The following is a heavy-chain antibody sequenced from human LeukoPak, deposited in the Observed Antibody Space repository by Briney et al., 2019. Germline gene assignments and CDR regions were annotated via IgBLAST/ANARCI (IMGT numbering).Heavy chain of an antibody. D-gene: IGHD2-2*01. CDR2: INHSGST. J-gene: IGHJ5*02. Sequence: PSETLSLTCAVYGGSFSGYYWSWIRQPPGKGLEWIGEINHSGSTNYNPSLKSRVTISVDTSKDQFSLKLSSVTAADTAVYYCARHPPYCSSTSCRLRGGRWFDPWGQGTLVTVSS. CDR3: ARHPPYCSSTSCRLRGGRWFDP. V-gene: IGHV4-34*01. CDR1: GGSFSGYY.